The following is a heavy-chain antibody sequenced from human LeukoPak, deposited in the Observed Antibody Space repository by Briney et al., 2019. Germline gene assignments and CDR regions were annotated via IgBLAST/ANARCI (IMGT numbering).Heavy chain of an antibody. Sequence: GGSLRLSCEASGFTFRKSWMSWVRQAPGKGLEWVANIKEDGSEKYYVDSVKGRFTISRDNAQNSLYLQMNSLRAEDTAVYYCATSRGSWPDYFDYWGQGTLVTVSS. CDR3: ATSRGSWPDYFDY. J-gene: IGHJ4*02. D-gene: IGHD6-13*01. CDR2: IKEDGSEK. CDR1: GFTFRKSW. V-gene: IGHV3-7*01.